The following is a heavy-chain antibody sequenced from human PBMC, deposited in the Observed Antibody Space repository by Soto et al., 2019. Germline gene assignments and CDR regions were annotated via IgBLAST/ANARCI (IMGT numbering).Heavy chain of an antibody. CDR1: GGSISSSDW. Sequence: SETLSLTCAVSGGSISSSDWWSWVRQPPEKGLEWIGEMYHSGSTNYNPSLKSRVTISVDKSKNQFSLRLTSVTAADTAVYYCAIRPFGSGMGNDYWGHGTLVTVSS. CDR2: MYHSGST. CDR3: AIRPFGSGMGNDY. V-gene: IGHV4-4*02. D-gene: IGHD3-10*01. J-gene: IGHJ4*01.